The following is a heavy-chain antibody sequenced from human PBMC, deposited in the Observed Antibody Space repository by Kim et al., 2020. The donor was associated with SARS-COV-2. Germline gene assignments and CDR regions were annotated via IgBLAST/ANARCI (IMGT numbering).Heavy chain of an antibody. CDR2: IYHSGST. CDR1: GYSISSGYY. CDR3: ARDPRASSSWYRWLDY. J-gene: IGHJ4*02. V-gene: IGHV4-38-2*02. Sequence: SETLSLTCTVSGYSISSGYYWGWIRQPPGKGLEWIGSIYHSGSTYYNPSLKSRVTISVDTSKNQFSLKLSSVTAADTAVYYCARDPRASSSWYRWLDYWGQGTLVTVSS. D-gene: IGHD6-13*01.